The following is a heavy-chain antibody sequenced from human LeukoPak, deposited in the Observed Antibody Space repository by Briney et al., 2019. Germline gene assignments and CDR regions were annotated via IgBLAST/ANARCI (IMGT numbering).Heavy chain of an antibody. CDR1: GFTFSSYA. Sequence: GGSLRLSCAGSGFTFSSYAMHWVRQAPGKGLEYVSAISTDGGGTFYANSVKGRFTISRDNSKNTLYLQMGSLRAEDMGVYYCARWASAMDDWGKGTVVTVSS. J-gene: IGHJ6*03. CDR3: ARWASAMDD. CDR2: ISTDGGGT. V-gene: IGHV3-64*01.